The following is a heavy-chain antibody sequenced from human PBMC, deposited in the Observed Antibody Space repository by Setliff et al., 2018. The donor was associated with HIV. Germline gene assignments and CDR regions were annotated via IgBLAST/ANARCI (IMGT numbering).Heavy chain of an antibody. D-gene: IGHD1-1*01. J-gene: IGHJ4*02. CDR3: AYSGRQLRGPYFDF. V-gene: IGHV2-5*01. CDR2: IYWNNDK. CDR1: GLSLSTSGVG. Sequence: SGPTLVNPTQTLTLTCTFSGLSLSTSGVGVGWIRQPPGKALEWLAVIYWNNDKEYSPSLKRRLTITKDTSKNRVVFTMTNMDPVDTATYYCAYSGRQLRGPYFDFWGQGTPVTVSS.